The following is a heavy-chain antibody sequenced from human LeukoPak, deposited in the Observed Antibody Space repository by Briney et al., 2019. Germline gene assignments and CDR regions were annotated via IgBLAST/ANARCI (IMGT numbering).Heavy chain of an antibody. V-gene: IGHV5-51*01. CDR1: GYTFTGDW. CDR2: IYPGDSDT. J-gene: IGHJ6*03. D-gene: IGHD2-2*01. CDR3: ARPALYCSSTVCPPYMDV. Sequence: GESLKISCKASGYTFTGDWIGWVRQMPGKGLEWMGIIYPGDSDTKYNAPFQGQVTISADKSISTAYLQWGSLKASDTATYYCARPALYCSSTVCPPYMDVWGKGTTVTVSS.